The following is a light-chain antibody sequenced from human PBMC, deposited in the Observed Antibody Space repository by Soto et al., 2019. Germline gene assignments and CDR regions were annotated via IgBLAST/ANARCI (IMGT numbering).Light chain of an antibody. CDR1: SGHSSYA. J-gene: IGLJ2*01. Sequence: QSVLTQSPSASASLGASVNLTCILSSGHSSYAIAWHQQQPEKGPRYLMKLNSDGSHSKGDGIPDRFSGSSSGAERYLTISSLQSEDEADYYCQTWGTGIRVFGGGTKLTVL. CDR3: QTWGTGIRV. CDR2: LNSDGSH. V-gene: IGLV4-69*01.